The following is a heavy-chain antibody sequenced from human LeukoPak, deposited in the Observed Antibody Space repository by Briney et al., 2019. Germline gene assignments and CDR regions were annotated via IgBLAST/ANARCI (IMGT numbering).Heavy chain of an antibody. D-gene: IGHD3-16*02. CDR2: IYYSENT. CDR1: GVSVSNSGYY. CDR3: ARLLGPTNYVWGTYRAL. Sequence: SETLSLTCTVSGVSVSNSGYYWGWIRQPPGKGLEWIGGIYYSENTYYNPSLKSRVSISVDTSKNQFSLKLSSVTAADTAVYYCARLLGPTNYVWGTYRALWGQGTLVTVSS. J-gene: IGHJ4*02. V-gene: IGHV4-39*07.